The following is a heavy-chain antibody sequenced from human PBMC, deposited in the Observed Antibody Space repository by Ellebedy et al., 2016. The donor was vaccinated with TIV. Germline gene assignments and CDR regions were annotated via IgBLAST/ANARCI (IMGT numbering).Heavy chain of an antibody. Sequence: SETLSLTCTVSGGSISSSSYYWGWIRQPPGKGLEWIGSIYYSGSTYYNPSLKSRVSIAVDTSKNQFSLQLNSVTPEDTAVYYCARAVFGVVMASFDYWGQGTLVTVSS. CDR2: IYYSGST. D-gene: IGHD3-3*01. CDR3: ARAVFGVVMASFDY. V-gene: IGHV4-39*01. J-gene: IGHJ4*02. CDR1: GGSISSSSYY.